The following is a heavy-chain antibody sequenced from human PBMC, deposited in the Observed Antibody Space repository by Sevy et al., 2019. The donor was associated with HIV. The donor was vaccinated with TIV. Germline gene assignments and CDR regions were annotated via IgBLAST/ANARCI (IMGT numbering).Heavy chain of an antibody. CDR1: GFVFSSYT. D-gene: IGHD3-10*01. CDR2: ISSSSRYI. V-gene: IGHV3-21*01. CDR3: ARDMAYGSGSIVYDY. Sequence: GGSLRLSCAASGFVFSSYTMNWVRQSPGKGLEWVSSISSSSRYIFYADSVKGRFTISRDKARNSLYLQMNSLRAEDTAVYYCARDMAYGSGSIVYDYWGQGTLVTVSS. J-gene: IGHJ4*02.